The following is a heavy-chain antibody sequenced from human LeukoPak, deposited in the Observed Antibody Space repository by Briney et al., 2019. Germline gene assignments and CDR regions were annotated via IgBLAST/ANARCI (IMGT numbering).Heavy chain of an antibody. J-gene: IGHJ4*02. CDR2: ISSTGSTK. Sequence: GGSLRLSCAASGFTFSEYFMTWIRQAPGKGLECISYISSTGSTKYYADSVQGRFTISGDNAKNSLYLQMNSLRVEDTAMYYCARVGLSWGGYDFGYWGQGTLVTVSS. CDR3: ARVGLSWGGYDFGY. CDR1: GFTFSEYF. D-gene: IGHD5-12*01. V-gene: IGHV3-11*01.